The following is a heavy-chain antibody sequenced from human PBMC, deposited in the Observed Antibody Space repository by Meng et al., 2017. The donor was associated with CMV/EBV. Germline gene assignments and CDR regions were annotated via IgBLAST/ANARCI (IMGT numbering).Heavy chain of an antibody. D-gene: IGHD2/OR15-2a*01. Sequence: ETLSLTCAASGFTVSSNYMSWVRQAPGKGLEWVSVIYSGGSTYYADSVKGRFTISRDNSKNTLYLQMNSLRAEDTAVYYCARKIVDDAFDIWGQGTMVTVS. CDR2: IYSGGST. CDR3: ARKIVDDAFDI. J-gene: IGHJ3*02. CDR1: GFTVSSNY. V-gene: IGHV3-66*02.